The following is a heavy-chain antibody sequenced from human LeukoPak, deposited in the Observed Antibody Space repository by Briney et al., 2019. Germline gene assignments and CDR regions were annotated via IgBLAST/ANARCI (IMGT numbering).Heavy chain of an antibody. CDR2: IYYSGST. D-gene: IGHD1-26*01. V-gene: IGHV4-39*07. CDR3: ARDYLSGDFDY. CDR1: GGSISSSSYY. Sequence: SETLSLTCTVSGGSISSSSYYWGWIRQPPGKGLEWIGSIYYSGSTYYNPSLKSRVTISVDTSKNQFSLKLSSVTAADTAVYYCARDYLSGDFDYWGQGTLVTVSS. J-gene: IGHJ4*02.